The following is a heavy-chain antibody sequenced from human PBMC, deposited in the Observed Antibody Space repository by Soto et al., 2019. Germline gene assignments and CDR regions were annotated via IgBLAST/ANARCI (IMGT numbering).Heavy chain of an antibody. D-gene: IGHD2-2*01. J-gene: IGHJ4*02. CDR3: ARAHFKIPATNPNFDY. Sequence: PGGSLRLSCAASGFTFSSYWMSWIRQAPGKGLEWVANIKQDGSEKYYVDSVKGRFTISRDNAKNSLYLQMNSLRAEDTAVYYCARAHFKIPATNPNFDYWGQGTLVTVSP. CDR2: IKQDGSEK. V-gene: IGHV3-7*01. CDR1: GFTFSSYW.